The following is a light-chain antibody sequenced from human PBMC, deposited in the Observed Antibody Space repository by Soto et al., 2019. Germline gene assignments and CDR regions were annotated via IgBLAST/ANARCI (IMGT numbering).Light chain of an antibody. CDR2: WAS. CDR3: HHYYRRPHT. CDR1: QSVCQSFHRKNL. Sequence: IVMTQSPDSLAVSLGERATINCRSSQSVCQSFHRKNLIAWYQQKPGQPPKLLFYWASARESGVPDRFSVSESGTDFTLTINSLQAEDVAVYYCHHYYRRPHTFGGGTKLEIK. V-gene: IGKV4-1*01. J-gene: IGKJ2*01.